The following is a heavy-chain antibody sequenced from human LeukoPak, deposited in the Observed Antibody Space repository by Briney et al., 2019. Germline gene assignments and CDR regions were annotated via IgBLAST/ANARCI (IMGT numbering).Heavy chain of an antibody. CDR2: INTYNGNT. CDR3: ATNYYDSSGYYSIDY. D-gene: IGHD3-22*01. CDR1: GYTFTRYG. V-gene: IGHV1-18*01. J-gene: IGHJ4*02. Sequence: ASVKVSCKASGYTFTRYGMSWVRQAPGQGLEWMGWINTYNGNTDYEQKLQGRVTMTTDTSTSTAYMELRSLRSDDTALYYCATNYYDSSGYYSIDYWGQGTLVTVSS.